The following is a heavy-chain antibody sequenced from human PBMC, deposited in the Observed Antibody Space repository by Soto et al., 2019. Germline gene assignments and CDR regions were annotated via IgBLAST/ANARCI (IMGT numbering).Heavy chain of an antibody. V-gene: IGHV1-69*06. CDR2: VIPVFNSA. CDR3: GRRANRGMDV. CDR1: GSSFSNYA. D-gene: IGHD2-8*01. Sequence: QVQLVQSGPEMRKPGSSVKVSCKSSGSSFSNYAISWVRQAPGQGLEWLGGVIPVFNSANYAPKFQGRVTLTADTSTSTAYMEVSSLTPDDTAVYYCGRRANRGMDVWGQGTTVTVSS. J-gene: IGHJ6*02.